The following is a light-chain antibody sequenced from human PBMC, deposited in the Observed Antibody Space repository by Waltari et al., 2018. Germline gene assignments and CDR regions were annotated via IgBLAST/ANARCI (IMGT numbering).Light chain of an antibody. Sequence: QSALTQPASVSGSPGQSITISCTGTSSDVGGYNHVSWYQPHPGTAPKLMIFDVSYRPSGVSNRFSGTKSGNTASLTISGLQAEDEADYYCSSYTSSNTLVFGGGTKLTVL. V-gene: IGLV2-14*01. CDR3: SSYTSSNTLV. J-gene: IGLJ3*02. CDR1: SSDVGGYNH. CDR2: DVS.